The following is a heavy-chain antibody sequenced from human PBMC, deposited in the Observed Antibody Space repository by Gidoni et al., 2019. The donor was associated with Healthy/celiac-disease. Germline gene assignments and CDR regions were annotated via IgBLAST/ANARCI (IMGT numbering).Heavy chain of an antibody. Sequence: QVLLVESGGGLVKPGGSLRLSCAASGLTFSDYYMSWIRQARGKGLEWVSYLSSSGSNIYYADSVKGRFTITRENAKKSMYLQMNSLRAEGTAVYYCASEIAVAGQKRGYWGQGTLVTVSS. CDR1: GLTFSDYY. CDR3: ASEIAVAGQKRGY. J-gene: IGHJ4*02. D-gene: IGHD6-19*01. CDR2: LSSSGSNI. V-gene: IGHV3-11*01.